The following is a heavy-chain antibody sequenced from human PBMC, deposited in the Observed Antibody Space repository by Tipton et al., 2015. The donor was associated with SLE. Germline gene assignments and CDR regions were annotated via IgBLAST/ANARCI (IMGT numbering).Heavy chain of an antibody. CDR3: ARHGGYYFDY. CDR2: IYHSGST. Sequence: TLSLTCAVYGGSFSGYYWSWIRQPPGKGLEWIGSIYHSGSTNYNPSLKSRVTISVDTSKNQFSLKPSSVNAADTAVYYCARHGGYYFDYWGQGTLVTVSS. V-gene: IGHV4-34*01. J-gene: IGHJ4*02. CDR1: GGSFSGYY. D-gene: IGHD4-23*01.